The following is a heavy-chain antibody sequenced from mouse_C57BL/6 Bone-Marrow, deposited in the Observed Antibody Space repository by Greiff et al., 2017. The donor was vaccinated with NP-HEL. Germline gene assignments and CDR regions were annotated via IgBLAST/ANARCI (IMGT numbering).Heavy chain of an antibody. CDR2: IDPENGDT. J-gene: IGHJ4*01. D-gene: IGHD2-5*01. Sequence: VQLKQSGAELVRPGASVKLSCTASGFNIKDDYMHWVKQRPEQGLEWIGWIDPENGDTEYASKFQGKATLTTDTSSNTAYLQLSSLTSEDTAVYYCTTPSYSNYFFYAMDYWGQGTSVTVSS. V-gene: IGHV14-4*01. CDR1: GFNIKDDY. CDR3: TTPSYSNYFFYAMDY.